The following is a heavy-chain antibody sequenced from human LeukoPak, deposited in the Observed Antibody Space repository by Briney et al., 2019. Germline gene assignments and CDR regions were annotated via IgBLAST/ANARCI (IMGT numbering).Heavy chain of an antibody. V-gene: IGHV3-64D*08. Sequence: GGSLRLSCSASGFIFSSYAMHWVRQAPGKGLEYVSAISPNGGTTYYADSVKGRFSISRDNSKNVLYLQMSSLRPEDTVGDYFGREGNHGYWGQGALGTVSS. CDR2: ISPNGGTT. J-gene: IGHJ4*02. D-gene: IGHD1-14*01. CDR3: GREGNHGY. CDR1: GFIFSSYA.